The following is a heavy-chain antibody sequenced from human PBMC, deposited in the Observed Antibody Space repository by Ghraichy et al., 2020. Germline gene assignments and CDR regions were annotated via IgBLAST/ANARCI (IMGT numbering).Heavy chain of an antibody. D-gene: IGHD2-2*01. Sequence: GGSLRLSCAASGFSFGDYGMSWVRQAPGKGLEWVSGINWDGDSTGYVDSVKGRFTISRDNAKNSLYLQMNSLRAEDTAFYHGSRRYCGSISCSQNGMDVWGQGTTGTVSS. CDR2: INWDGDST. J-gene: IGHJ6*01. V-gene: IGHV3-20*01. CDR1: GFSFGDYG. CDR3: SRRYCGSISCSQNGMDV.